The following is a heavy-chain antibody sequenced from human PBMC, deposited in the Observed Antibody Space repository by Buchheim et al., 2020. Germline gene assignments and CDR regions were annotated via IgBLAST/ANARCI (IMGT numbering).Heavy chain of an antibody. CDR1: GGSISSSSYY. D-gene: IGHD6-6*01. V-gene: IGHV4-39*07. CDR3: ARDRSSSTGWYWFDP. CDR2: IYYSGST. J-gene: IGHJ5*02. Sequence: QLQLQESGPGLVKPSETLSLTCTVSGGSISSSSYYWGWIRQPPGKGLEWIGSIYYSGSTYYNPSRKSRVTISVDTSKNQFSLKLSSVTAADTAVYYCARDRSSSTGWYWFDPWGQGTL.